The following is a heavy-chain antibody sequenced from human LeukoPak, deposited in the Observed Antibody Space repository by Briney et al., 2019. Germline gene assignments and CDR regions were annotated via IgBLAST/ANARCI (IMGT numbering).Heavy chain of an antibody. CDR1: GGSFSGYY. CDR3: ARNITIFGVVKS. CDR2: INHSGST. V-gene: IGHV4-34*01. J-gene: IGHJ4*02. D-gene: IGHD3-3*01. Sequence: SETLSLTCAVYGGSFSGYYWSWIRQPPGKGVEWSGEINHSGSTNYNPSLKSRVTISLDTSKNQFSLTLSSVTAADTAVYYCARNITIFGVVKSRGQGTLVTVSS.